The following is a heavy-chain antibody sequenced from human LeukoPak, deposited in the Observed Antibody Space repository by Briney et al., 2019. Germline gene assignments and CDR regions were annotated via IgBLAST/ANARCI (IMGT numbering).Heavy chain of an antibody. Sequence: GGSLRLSCAASGFTFSSNYMSWVRQAPGKGLEWGSVIYSGGSTYYADSVKGRFTISRDNSKNTLYLQMNSLRAEDTAVYYCAREQLGPYYYYMDVWGKGATVTVSS. CDR3: AREQLGPYYYYMDV. CDR2: IYSGGST. V-gene: IGHV3-53*01. J-gene: IGHJ6*03. CDR1: GFTFSSNY. D-gene: IGHD6-13*01.